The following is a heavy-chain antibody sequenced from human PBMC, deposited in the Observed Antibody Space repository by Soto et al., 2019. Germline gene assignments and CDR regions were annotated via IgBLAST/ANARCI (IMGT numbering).Heavy chain of an antibody. J-gene: IGHJ4*02. CDR2: ISANNGNT. CDR3: ARGRYGDY. CDR1: GYDFTTYG. V-gene: IGHV1-18*01. D-gene: IGHD1-1*01. Sequence: QVHLVQSGAEVKKPGASVKVSCKGSGYDFTTYGITWVRQAPGQGLEWMAWISANNGNTDYAQKHQCRVTVTRDTSTSTAYMELRSLRSDDTAVYYCARGRYGDYWGQGALVTVSS.